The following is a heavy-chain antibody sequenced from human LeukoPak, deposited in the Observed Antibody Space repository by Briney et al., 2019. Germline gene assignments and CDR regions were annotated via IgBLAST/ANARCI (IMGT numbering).Heavy chain of an antibody. CDR2: ISGSGGST. CDR1: GFTFSSYA. Sequence: GGSLRLSCAASGFTFSSYAMSWVRQAPGKGLEWVSAISGSGGSTYYADSVKGRFTISRDNSKNTLYLQMNSLRAEDTAVYYCAKSLTITTLLGMDVWGQGTTVTVSS. CDR3: AKSLTITTLLGMDV. D-gene: IGHD5-24*01. J-gene: IGHJ6*02. V-gene: IGHV3-23*01.